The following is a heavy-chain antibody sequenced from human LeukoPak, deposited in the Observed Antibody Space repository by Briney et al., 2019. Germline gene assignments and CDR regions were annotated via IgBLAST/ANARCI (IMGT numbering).Heavy chain of an antibody. CDR2: IHNNGDS. Sequence: SETLSLTCTVSGDSIRSYYWNWIRQAPGKALEWIGHIHNNGDSAYNFSLKSRVTISMDTSKNQFSLKLSSVTAADTAVYYCGRWGYFDSGNYFVVDYWGQGTVVTVSS. CDR3: GRWGYFDSGNYFVVDY. J-gene: IGHJ4*02. D-gene: IGHD3-22*01. V-gene: IGHV4-59*01. CDR1: GDSIRSYY.